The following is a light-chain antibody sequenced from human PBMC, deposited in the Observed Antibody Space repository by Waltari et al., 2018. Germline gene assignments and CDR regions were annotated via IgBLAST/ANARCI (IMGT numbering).Light chain of an antibody. V-gene: IGKV1-39*01. CDR1: QTISSY. CDR2: PPS. J-gene: IGKJ2*01. CDR3: QQSYTPPYT. Sequence: DIQMTQSPSSLSASVGDRVTITFRASQTISSYISWYQQKAGTAPKPLVYPPSNLQGGVPSRFSASGSGTDFTLTISSLQPEDFATYFCQQSYTPPYTFGQGTNLEIK.